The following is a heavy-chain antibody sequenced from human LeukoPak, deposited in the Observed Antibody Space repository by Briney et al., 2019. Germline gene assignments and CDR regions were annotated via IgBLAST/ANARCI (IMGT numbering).Heavy chain of an antibody. CDR3: ARAYDSSAYRTNWFDH. D-gene: IGHD3-22*01. V-gene: IGHV3-33*01. CDR2: IWYDGSNK. CDR1: GFTFSSYG. Sequence: GGSLRLSCAASGFTFSSYGMHWVRQAPGKGLEWVAVIWYDGSNKYYADSVKGRFTISRDNSKNTLYLQMNSLRAEDTAMYYCARAYDSSAYRTNWFDHWGQGTLVTISS. J-gene: IGHJ5*02.